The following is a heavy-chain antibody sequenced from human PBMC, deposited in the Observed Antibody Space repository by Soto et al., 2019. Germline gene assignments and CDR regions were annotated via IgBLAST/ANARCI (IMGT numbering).Heavy chain of an antibody. CDR2: INHSGST. CDR1: GGSFSGYY. CDR3: ARGVAPINWFDP. V-gene: IGHV4-34*01. D-gene: IGHD5-12*01. J-gene: IGHJ5*02. Sequence: QVQLQQWGAGLLKPSETLSLTCAVYGGSFSGYYWSWIRQPPGKGLEWIGEINHSGSTNYNPSLKSRVTISVDTSKNQFSLKLSSVTAADTAVYYCARGVAPINWFDPWGQGTLVTVSS.